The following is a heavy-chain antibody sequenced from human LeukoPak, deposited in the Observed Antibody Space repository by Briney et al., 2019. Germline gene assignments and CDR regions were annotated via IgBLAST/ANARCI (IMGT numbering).Heavy chain of an antibody. Sequence: GGSLRLSCAASGFSFSTNPISWVRQAPGKGLEWVSAISPDKTYYADSVKGRLTISRDNYKNTVDLHMNSPRAEDTAIYYCVKEHVDRAFTRSFEIWGQGTVVTVSS. CDR1: GFSFSTNP. D-gene: IGHD3-10*01. CDR2: ISPDKT. V-gene: IGHV3-23*01. J-gene: IGHJ3*02. CDR3: VKEHVDRAFTRSFEI.